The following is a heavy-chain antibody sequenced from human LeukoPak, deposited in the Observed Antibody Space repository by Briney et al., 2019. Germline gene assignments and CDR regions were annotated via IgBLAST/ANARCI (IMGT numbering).Heavy chain of an antibody. CDR3: ARDQLQYYYGMDV. CDR1: GFTFSSYE. J-gene: IGHJ6*04. CDR2: ISSSGSTI. Sequence: GGSLRLSCAASGFTFSSYEMNWVRQAPGKGLEWVSYISSSGSTIYYADSVKGRFTISRDNAKNSLYLQMNSLSAEDTAVYYCARDQLQYYYGMDVWGKGTTVTVSS. D-gene: IGHD1-1*01. V-gene: IGHV3-48*03.